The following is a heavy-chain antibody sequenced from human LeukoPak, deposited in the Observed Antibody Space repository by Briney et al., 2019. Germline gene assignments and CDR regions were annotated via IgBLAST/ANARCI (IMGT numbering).Heavy chain of an antibody. CDR3: AGWYDSNGYA. CDR1: GFTFSSYG. CDR2: IRYDGSNK. J-gene: IGHJ5*02. Sequence: GGSLRLSCAASGFTFSSYGMHWVRQAPGKGLEWVAFIRYDGSNKYYADSVKGRFTISRDNAKNSLYLQMNSLRVEDTAVYYCAGWYDSNGYAWGQGTLVTVSS. D-gene: IGHD3-22*01. V-gene: IGHV3-30*02.